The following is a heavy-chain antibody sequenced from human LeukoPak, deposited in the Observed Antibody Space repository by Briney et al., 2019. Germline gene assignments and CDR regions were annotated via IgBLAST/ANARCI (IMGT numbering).Heavy chain of an antibody. CDR3: ARDLHYYDSSDY. Sequence: PGGSLRLSCAASGFTVSSNYMSWVRQAPGKGLEWVSVIYSGGSTYYADSVKGRFTISRDNAKNSLYLQMNSLRAEDTAVYYCARDLHYYDSSDYWGQGTLVTVSS. CDR1: GFTVSSNY. CDR2: IYSGGST. D-gene: IGHD3-22*01. J-gene: IGHJ4*02. V-gene: IGHV3-53*01.